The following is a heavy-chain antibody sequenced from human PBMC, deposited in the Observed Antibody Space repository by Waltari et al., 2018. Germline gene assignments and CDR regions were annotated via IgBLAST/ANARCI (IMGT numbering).Heavy chain of an antibody. J-gene: IGHJ3*01. V-gene: IGHV4-34*01. CDR3: ARGLDLTYPDALDV. Sequence: QVQPQQWGAGLLKPSYPLSLTCAVFGGSFSAHSWRWIRLTPGKGLEWIGELKQSEGSKYNPSLKSRVTMSLDTSKNYFYLNLRSVTAADTAVYFCARGLDLTYPDALDVWGQGTTVTVSS. D-gene: IGHD3-3*01. CDR2: LKQSEGS. CDR1: GGSFSAHS.